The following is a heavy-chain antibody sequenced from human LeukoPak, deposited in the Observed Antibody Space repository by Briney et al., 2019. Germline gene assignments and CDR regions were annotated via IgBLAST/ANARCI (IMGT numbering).Heavy chain of an antibody. Sequence: GGSLRLSCEASGFTFSAYAMTWVRQAPGKGLEWVSSIGSDNKPHYSESVKGRFAISRDNSKSMLFLQLNSLRAEDTALYYCARSGNTNNWERGYFQHWGQGTLVTVSS. CDR2: IGSDNKP. D-gene: IGHD1-1*01. CDR1: GFTFSAYA. J-gene: IGHJ1*01. V-gene: IGHV3-23*05. CDR3: ARSGNTNNWERGYFQH.